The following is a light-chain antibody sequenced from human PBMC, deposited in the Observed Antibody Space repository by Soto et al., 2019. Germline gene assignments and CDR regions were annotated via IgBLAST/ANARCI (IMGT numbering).Light chain of an antibody. CDR3: QQANTFALT. J-gene: IGKJ4*01. Sequence: DIQMTQSPSSVSASVGDRVTITCRASQDIKKWLAWYQKKPGTAPKLLIYSASSLYTGVPSRLRGSGYGTDLTITISSMKNEDFETYYCQQANTFALTFGGGTKVDIK. CDR2: SAS. CDR1: QDIKKW. V-gene: IGKV1-12*01.